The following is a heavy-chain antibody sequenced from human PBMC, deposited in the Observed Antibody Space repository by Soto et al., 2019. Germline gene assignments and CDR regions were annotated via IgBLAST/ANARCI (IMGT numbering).Heavy chain of an antibody. J-gene: IGHJ4*02. CDR3: ARDPPAHWYSSGWYPY. CDR1: GYTFTSYG. Sequence: GASVKVSCKASGYTFTSYGISWVRQAPGQGLEWMGWISAYNGNTNYAQKLQGRVTMTTDTSTSTAYMELRSLRSDDTAVYYCARDPPAHWYSSGWYPYWGQGTLVTVSS. D-gene: IGHD6-19*01. CDR2: ISAYNGNT. V-gene: IGHV1-18*01.